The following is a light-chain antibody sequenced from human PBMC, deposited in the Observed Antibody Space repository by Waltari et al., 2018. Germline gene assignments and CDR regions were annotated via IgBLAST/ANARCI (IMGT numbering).Light chain of an antibody. J-gene: IGLJ6*01. CDR3: STWDDSLSANV. CDR1: DSHIGSNT. Sequence: QSGLIQPPSASGTPGQRVIISCSGGDSHIGSNTVNWYQQFPGTAPKLLMYRNNERPSGAPDRFSGSKSGTSASLAISGLQSEDEADYYCSTWDDSLSANVFGSGTKVTVL. CDR2: RNN. V-gene: IGLV1-44*01.